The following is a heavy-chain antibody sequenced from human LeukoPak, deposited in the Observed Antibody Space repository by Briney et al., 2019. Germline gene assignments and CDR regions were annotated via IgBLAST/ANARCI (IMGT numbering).Heavy chain of an antibody. CDR3: ARDESVSYYYGSGNFDY. V-gene: IGHV3-64*01. Sequence: GGSLRLSCAASGFTFSSYAMHWVRQVPGKGLEYVSAISSNGGSTYYANSVKGRFTISRDNSKNTLYLQMGSLRAEDMAVYYCARDESVSYYYGSGNFDYWGQGTLVTVSS. CDR1: GFTFSSYA. D-gene: IGHD3-10*01. J-gene: IGHJ4*02. CDR2: ISSNGGST.